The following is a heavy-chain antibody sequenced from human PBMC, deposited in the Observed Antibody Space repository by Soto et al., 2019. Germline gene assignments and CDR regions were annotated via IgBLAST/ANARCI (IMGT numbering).Heavy chain of an antibody. D-gene: IGHD3-10*01. CDR1: GFTFSSYG. V-gene: IGHV3-30*18. J-gene: IGHJ3*02. CDR2: ISYDGSNK. Sequence: QVQLVESGGGVVQPGRSLRRSCAASGFTFSSYGMHWVRQAPGKGLEWVAVISYDGSNKYYADSVKGRFTISRDNSKNTLYLQMNSLRAEDTAVYYCAKDRRYYGSDDAFDIWGQGTMVTVSS. CDR3: AKDRRYYGSDDAFDI.